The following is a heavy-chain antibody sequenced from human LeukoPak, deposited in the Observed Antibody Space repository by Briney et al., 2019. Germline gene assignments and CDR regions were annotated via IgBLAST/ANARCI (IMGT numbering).Heavy chain of an antibody. D-gene: IGHD2-21*02. V-gene: IGHV3-74*01. CDR1: GFTFRNYA. Sequence: PGGSLRLSCAAPGFTFRNYAMHWVRHAPGKGLVWVSRINSAGSSTTYADSVKGRFTISRDNAKNTLYLQVNSLRAEDTAVYYCAREAPCGSDCSCYPDYWGQGTLVTVSS. CDR2: INSAGSST. J-gene: IGHJ4*02. CDR3: AREAPCGSDCSCYPDY.